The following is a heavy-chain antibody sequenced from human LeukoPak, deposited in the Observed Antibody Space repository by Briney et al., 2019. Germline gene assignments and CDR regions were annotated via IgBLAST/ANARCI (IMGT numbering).Heavy chain of an antibody. CDR2: MPSDGTNK. D-gene: IGHD2-2*01. CDR3: AKDRCTTGSCYDFDY. Sequence: GGSLRLSCAVSGFTFSTYGMHWVRQAPGNWLGCVNYMPSDGTNKYYAHSVKGRFAISRDNSKRTLYLQMNSLVAEDTAVYYCAKDRCTTGSCYDFDYWGQGTLVTVSS. CDR1: GFTFSTYG. V-gene: IGHV3-30*02. J-gene: IGHJ4*02.